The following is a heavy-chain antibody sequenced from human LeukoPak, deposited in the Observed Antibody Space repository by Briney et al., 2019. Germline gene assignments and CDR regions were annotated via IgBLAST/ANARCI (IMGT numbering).Heavy chain of an antibody. D-gene: IGHD3-3*01. J-gene: IGHJ6*03. Sequence: SQTLSLTCTVSGGSISSYYWSWIRQPAGKGLEWIGRFYTSGSTNYNPSLKSRVTMSVDTSKNQFSLKLSSVTAADTAVYYCARETHVLRFSPIYYMDVWGKGTTVTVSS. CDR3: ARETHVLRFSPIYYMDV. CDR2: FYTSGST. CDR1: GGSISSYY. V-gene: IGHV4-4*07.